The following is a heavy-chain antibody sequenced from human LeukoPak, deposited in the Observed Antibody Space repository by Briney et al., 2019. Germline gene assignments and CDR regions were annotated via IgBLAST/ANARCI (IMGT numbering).Heavy chain of an antibody. J-gene: IGHJ4*02. CDR2: INPSGGST. V-gene: IGHV1-46*01. Sequence: ASVKVSCKASGYTFAIYYIHWVGQAPGQGLEWMGIINPSGGSTSYTQKFQGRLTMTRDTSTSTVYMEPSSLRSEDTAVYYCARAKGLFDHWGQGTLVTVSS. CDR3: ARAKGLFDH. CDR1: GYTFAIYY.